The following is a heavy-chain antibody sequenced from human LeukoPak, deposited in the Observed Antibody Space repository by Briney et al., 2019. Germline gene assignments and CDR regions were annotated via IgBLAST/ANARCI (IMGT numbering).Heavy chain of an antibody. V-gene: IGHV1-69*10. D-gene: IGHD3-3*01. J-gene: IGHJ4*02. Sequence: SVKVSCKASGYTFTGYYMHWVRQAPGQGLEWMGWINPILGIANYAQKFQGRVTITADKSTSTAYMELSSLRSEDTAVYYCARFFGVEPFDYWGQGTLVTVSS. CDR3: ARFFGVEPFDY. CDR2: INPILGIA. CDR1: GYTFTGYY.